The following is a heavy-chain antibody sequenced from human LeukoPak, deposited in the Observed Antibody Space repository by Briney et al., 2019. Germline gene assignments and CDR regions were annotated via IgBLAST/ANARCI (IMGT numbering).Heavy chain of an antibody. Sequence: GRSLRLSCAASGFTFSNYGMHWVRQAPGKGLEWMALISFDESSEYYADSVKGRFSISRDNSKNTLYLQMNNARVDDTAVYYCAKEVGYGSPYFDYWGQGTLVTVSS. J-gene: IGHJ4*02. V-gene: IGHV3-30*18. CDR3: AKEVGYGSPYFDY. CDR2: ISFDESSE. D-gene: IGHD5-12*01. CDR1: GFTFSNYG.